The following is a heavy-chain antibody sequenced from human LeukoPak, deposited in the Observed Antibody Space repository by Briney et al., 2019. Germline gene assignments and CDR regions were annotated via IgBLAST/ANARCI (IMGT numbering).Heavy chain of an antibody. Sequence: GGSLRLSCVASGFTVSSNYMSWVRQAPGKGLEWVSVMYSGGSIYYADSVKGRFTIFRDNSKNTLYLQMNSLRAEDTAVYYCTRTYYYGSGFYGMDVWGQGTTVTVSS. CDR1: GFTVSSNY. CDR2: MYSGGSI. CDR3: TRTYYYGSGFYGMDV. D-gene: IGHD3-10*01. V-gene: IGHV3-66*01. J-gene: IGHJ6*02.